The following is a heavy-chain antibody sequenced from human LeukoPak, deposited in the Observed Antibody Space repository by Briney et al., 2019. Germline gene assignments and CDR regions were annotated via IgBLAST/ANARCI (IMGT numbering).Heavy chain of an antibody. CDR1: GYSFTSYW. V-gene: IGHV5-51*01. Sequence: GESLKISCKGSGYSFTSYWIGWVRQMPGKGLEWLWIIYPGDCGTSYNPSFQGQFTISADKSSSTAYLQWSSLKASDTAMYYCARLGAGYDFWSCYFKVSYYYYMDVWGKGTTVTVSS. J-gene: IGHJ6*03. D-gene: IGHD3-3*01. CDR3: ARLGAGYDFWSCYFKVSYYYYMDV. CDR2: IYPGDCGT.